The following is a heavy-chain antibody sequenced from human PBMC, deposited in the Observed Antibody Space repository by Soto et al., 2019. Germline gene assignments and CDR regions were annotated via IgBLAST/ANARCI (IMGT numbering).Heavy chain of an antibody. J-gene: IGHJ3*02. CDR3: AIGGIWGELLFAFDI. CDR2: ISSSSSTI. V-gene: IGHV3-48*04. D-gene: IGHD3-16*01. Sequence: GGSLRLSCAASGFTFSSYSMNWVRQAPGKGLEWVSYISSSSSTIYYADSVKGRFTISRDNAKNSLYLQMNSLRAEDTAVYYWAIGGIWGELLFAFDIWGQGTMVTVSS. CDR1: GFTFSSYS.